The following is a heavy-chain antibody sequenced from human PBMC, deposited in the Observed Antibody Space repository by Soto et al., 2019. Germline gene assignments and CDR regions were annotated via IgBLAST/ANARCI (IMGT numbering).Heavy chain of an antibody. CDR2: INPNSGGT. Sequence: ASVKLSCKACGYSFTGYYMHCVRQAPGQGLEWMGWINPNSGGTNYAQKFQGWVTMTRDTSISTAYMELSRLRSDDTAVYYCARDVLGFWGFFDIWGQGTMVTVSS. J-gene: IGHJ3*02. CDR1: GYSFTGYY. CDR3: ARDVLGFWGFFDI. D-gene: IGHD3-16*01. V-gene: IGHV1-2*04.